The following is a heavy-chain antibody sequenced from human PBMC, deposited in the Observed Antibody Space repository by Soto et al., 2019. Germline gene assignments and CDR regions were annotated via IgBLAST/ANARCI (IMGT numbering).Heavy chain of an antibody. CDR1: GFTFSSYE. CDR2: ISSSGSTI. J-gene: IGHJ4*02. V-gene: IGHV3-48*03. CDR3: ARAEFWSGYSDY. D-gene: IGHD3-3*01. Sequence: LTCTASGFTFSSYEMNWVRQAPGKGLEWVSYISSSGSTIYYADSVKGRFTISRDNAKNSLYLQMNSLRAEDTAVYYCARAEFWSGYSDYWGQGTLVTVSS.